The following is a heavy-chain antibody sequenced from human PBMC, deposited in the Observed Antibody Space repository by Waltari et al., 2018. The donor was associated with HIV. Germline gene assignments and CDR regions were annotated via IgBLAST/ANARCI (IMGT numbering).Heavy chain of an antibody. J-gene: IGHJ6*02. CDR3: ARDFGFWSGYWTSDYYYGMDV. D-gene: IGHD3-3*01. V-gene: IGHV1-46*01. CDR1: GYTFTSYY. CDR2: INPSGGST. Sequence: QVQLVQSGAEVKKPGASVKVSCKASGYTFTSYYMHWVRQAPGQGLEWMGIINPSGGSTSYAQKFQGRVTMTRDTSTSTVYMELSSLRSEDTAVYYCARDFGFWSGYWTSDYYYGMDVWGQGTTVTVSS.